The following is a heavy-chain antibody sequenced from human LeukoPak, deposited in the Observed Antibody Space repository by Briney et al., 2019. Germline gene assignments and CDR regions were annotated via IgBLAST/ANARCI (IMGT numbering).Heavy chain of an antibody. CDR3: ARMVVVPAAISNWFDP. J-gene: IGHJ5*02. CDR1: GGSISSSSYY. V-gene: IGHV4-39*01. Sequence: SETLSLTCTVSGGSISSSSYYWGWIRQPPGKGLEWIGSIYYSGSTYYNPSLKSRVTISVDTSKNQFSLKLSSVTAADTAVYYCARMVVVPAAISNWFDPWGQGTLVTVSS. D-gene: IGHD2-2*01. CDR2: IYYSGST.